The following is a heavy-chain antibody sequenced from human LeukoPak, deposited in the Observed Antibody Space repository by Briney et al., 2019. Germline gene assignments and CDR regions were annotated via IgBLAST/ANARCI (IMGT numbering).Heavy chain of an antibody. Sequence: GGSLRLSCAASGFSIDDYGMSWVRQAPGKGLEWVSGMNWNGGSTGYADSVKGRFTISKDNAKNSLYLQMNSLRDEDTAFYHCARGGITMVRRRWFDPWGQGTLVIVSS. D-gene: IGHD3-10*01. J-gene: IGHJ5*02. V-gene: IGHV3-20*01. CDR2: MNWNGGST. CDR1: GFSIDDYG. CDR3: ARGGITMVRRRWFDP.